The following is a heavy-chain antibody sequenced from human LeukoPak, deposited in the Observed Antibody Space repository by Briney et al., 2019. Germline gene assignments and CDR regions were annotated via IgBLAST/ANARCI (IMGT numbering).Heavy chain of an antibody. CDR1: GYTFTGYY. CDR3: ARDCYNRLPVDD. Sequence: GASVKVSCKASGYTFTGYYMHWVRQAPGQGLEWMGRINPNSGGTNYAQKFQGRVTMTRDTSISTAYMELSRLRSDDTAGYYCARDCYNRLPVDDWGQGTLVTASS. CDR2: INPNSGGT. D-gene: IGHD5-24*01. J-gene: IGHJ4*02. V-gene: IGHV1-2*06.